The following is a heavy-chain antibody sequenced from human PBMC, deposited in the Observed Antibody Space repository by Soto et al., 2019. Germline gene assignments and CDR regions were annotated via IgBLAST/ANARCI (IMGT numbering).Heavy chain of an antibody. CDR3: TRPRRDGGYGNSEGDGMDDYYYYYGMDV. CDR2: IRSKANSYAT. D-gene: IGHD3-22*01. CDR1: GFTFSGSA. V-gene: IGHV3-73*01. Sequence: GGSLRLSCAASGFTFSGSAMHWVRQASGKGLEWVGRIRSKANSYATAYAASVKGRFTISRDDSKNTAYLQMNSLKTEDTAVYYCTRPRRDGGYGNSEGDGMDDYYYYYGMDVWGQGTTVTVSS. J-gene: IGHJ6*02.